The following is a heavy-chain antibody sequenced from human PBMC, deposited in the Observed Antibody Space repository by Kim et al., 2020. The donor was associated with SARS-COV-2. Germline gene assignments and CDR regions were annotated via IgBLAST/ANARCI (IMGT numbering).Heavy chain of an antibody. J-gene: IGHJ5*02. V-gene: IGHV3-7*01. CDR3: ARDPITMVRGPDHYNWFDP. CDR1: GFTFSSYW. CDR2: IKQDGSEK. D-gene: IGHD3-10*01. Sequence: GGSLRLSCAASGFTFSSYWMSWVRQAPGKGLEWVANIKQDGSEKYYVDSVKGRFTISRDNAKNSLYLQMNSLRAEDTAVYYCARDPITMVRGPDHYNWFDPWGQGTLVTVSS.